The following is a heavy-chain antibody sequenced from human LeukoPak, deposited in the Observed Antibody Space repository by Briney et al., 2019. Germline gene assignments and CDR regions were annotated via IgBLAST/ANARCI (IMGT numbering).Heavy chain of an antibody. CDR2: INPNSGDT. Sequence: ASVKVSCKASGYTFTGYYMHWVRQAPGQGLEWMGWINPNSGDTKYSQKFQGRVTMTRDTSISTAYMELSRLRSDDTAVYYCAAPGGFFLWGTDFDYWGQGTLVTVSS. J-gene: IGHJ4*02. CDR1: GYTFTGYY. V-gene: IGHV1-2*02. CDR3: AAPGGFFLWGTDFDY. D-gene: IGHD3-16*01.